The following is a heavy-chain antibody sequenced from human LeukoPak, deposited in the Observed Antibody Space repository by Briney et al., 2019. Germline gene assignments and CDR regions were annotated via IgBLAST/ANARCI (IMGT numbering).Heavy chain of an antibody. CDR3: ARDKPAAGANYFDY. Sequence: PSETLSLTCAVSGGSITSGNWWTWVRQPPGRGLEWIGEIYHSGSTIYNPSLKSRVTISVDKSRNQFSLNLSSVTAADTAVYYCARDKPAAGANYFDYWGQGTLVTLSS. V-gene: IGHV4-4*02. D-gene: IGHD6-13*01. CDR1: GGSITSGNW. CDR2: IYHSGST. J-gene: IGHJ4*02.